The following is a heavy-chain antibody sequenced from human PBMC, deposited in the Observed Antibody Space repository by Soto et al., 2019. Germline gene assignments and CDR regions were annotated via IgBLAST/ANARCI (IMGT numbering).Heavy chain of an antibody. CDR1: GFAFSSNG. D-gene: IGHD6-13*01. J-gene: IGHJ6*03. CDR3: ARDPAVGTIHYYYMDV. Sequence: SLRLSCAASGFAFSSNGMHWVRQAPGKGLEWLAVIWYDGSNRFYTDSVKGRFTISRDNSKNTLYLQMNSLRAEDTAVYYCARDPAVGTIHYYYMDVWGKGTTVTVSS. CDR2: IWYDGSNR. V-gene: IGHV3-33*01.